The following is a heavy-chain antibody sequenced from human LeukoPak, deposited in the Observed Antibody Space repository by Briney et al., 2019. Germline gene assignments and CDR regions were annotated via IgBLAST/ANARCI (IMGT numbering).Heavy chain of an antibody. Sequence: GRSLRLSCAASGFTFSSYGMHWVRQAPGRGLEWVAGMSYDGSNTYYADSVKGRFTISRDNSKNTVYLQMNSLRAEDTAVYYCAKGSSSGFYYFDCWGQGTLATVSS. CDR1: GFTFSSYG. D-gene: IGHD6-19*01. V-gene: IGHV3-30*18. CDR2: MSYDGSNT. J-gene: IGHJ4*02. CDR3: AKGSSSGFYYFDC.